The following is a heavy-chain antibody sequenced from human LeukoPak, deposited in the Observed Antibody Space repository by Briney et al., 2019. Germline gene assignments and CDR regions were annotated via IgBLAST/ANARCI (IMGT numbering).Heavy chain of an antibody. CDR3: ARGVNVDIFDY. CDR1: GGSISSYY. D-gene: IGHD5-12*01. Sequence: SETLSLTCTVSGGSISSYYWSWIRQPPGKGLEWIGYIYYSGSTNYNPSLKSRVTISVDTSKNQFSLKLSSVTAADTAVYYCARGVNVDIFDYWGQGTLVTVSS. CDR2: IYYSGST. V-gene: IGHV4-59*01. J-gene: IGHJ4*02.